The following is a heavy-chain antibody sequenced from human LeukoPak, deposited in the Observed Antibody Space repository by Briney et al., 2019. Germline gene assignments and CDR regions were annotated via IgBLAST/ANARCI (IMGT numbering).Heavy chain of an antibody. D-gene: IGHD1-26*01. CDR1: GGSISTTNW. CDR3: SRESGAFCLFGY. Sequence: PSGTLSLTCGVSGGSISTTNWWSWVRQPPGQRLEGAGVISMTGRTNYNQTLNGRVTISLDESSNKLSLKLTSVTAADTAIYYCSRESGAFCLFGYWGQGTLVIVPS. J-gene: IGHJ4*02. CDR2: ISMTGRT. V-gene: IGHV4-4*02.